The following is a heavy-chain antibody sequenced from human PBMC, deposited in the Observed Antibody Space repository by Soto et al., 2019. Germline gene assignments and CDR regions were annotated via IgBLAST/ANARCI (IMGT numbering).Heavy chain of an antibody. CDR3: TTGVGATFGVVIPTGADY. V-gene: IGHV3-15*01. CDR1: GFTFSNAW. Sequence: GGSLRLSCAASGFTFSNAWMSWVRQAPGKGLEWVGRIKSKTDGETTDYAAPVKGRFTISRDDSKNTLYLQMNSLKTEDTAVYYCTTGVGATFGVVIPTGADYWGQGTLVTVSS. J-gene: IGHJ4*02. D-gene: IGHD1-26*01. CDR2: IKSKTDGETT.